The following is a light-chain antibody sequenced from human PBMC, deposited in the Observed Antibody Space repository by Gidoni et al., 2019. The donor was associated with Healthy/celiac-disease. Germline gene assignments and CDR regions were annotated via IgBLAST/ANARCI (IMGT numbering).Light chain of an antibody. CDR1: QSVSSY. CDR2: DAS. J-gene: IGKJ2*02. CDR3: QQRSNWPGT. V-gene: IGKV3-11*01. Sequence: LVLTQSPATLSLSPGDRATLSCRASQSVSSYLAWYQQKPGKAPRLLIYDASNRATGIPARFSGSGSGTDFTLTISSLEPEDFAVYYCQQRSNWPGTFGQGTKVEIK.